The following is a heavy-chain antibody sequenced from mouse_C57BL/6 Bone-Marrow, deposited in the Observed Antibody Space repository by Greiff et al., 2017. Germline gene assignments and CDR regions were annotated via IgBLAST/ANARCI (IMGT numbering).Heavy chain of an antibody. CDR1: GFTFSSYG. CDR3: ASPRYSNEQGFAY. CDR2: ISSGGSYT. D-gene: IGHD2-5*01. J-gene: IGHJ3*01. V-gene: IGHV5-6*01. Sequence: EVQLVESGGDLVKPGGSLKLSCAASGFTFSSYGMSWVRQTPDKRLEWVATISSGGSYTYYPDSVKGRFTISRDNAKNTLYLQMSSLKSEDTAMYYCASPRYSNEQGFAYWGQGTLVTVSA.